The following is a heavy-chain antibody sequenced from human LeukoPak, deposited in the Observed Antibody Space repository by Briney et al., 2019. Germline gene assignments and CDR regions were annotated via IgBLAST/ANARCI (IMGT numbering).Heavy chain of an antibody. CDR2: IYYSGST. CDR1: GGSISSGDYY. CDR3: ARGRYSYGHFDY. Sequence: TSETLSLTCTVSGGSISSGDYYWSWIRQPPGKGLEWIGYIYYSGSTYYNPSLKSRVTISVDTSKNQFSLKLSSVTAADTAVYYCARGRYSYGHFDYWGQGTLVTVSS. V-gene: IGHV4-30-4*08. D-gene: IGHD5-18*01. J-gene: IGHJ4*02.